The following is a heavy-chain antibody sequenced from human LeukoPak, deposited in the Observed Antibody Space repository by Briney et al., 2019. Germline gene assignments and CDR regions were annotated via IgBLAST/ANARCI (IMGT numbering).Heavy chain of an antibody. CDR2: IKPDGSEK. CDR1: HFTFTTYW. V-gene: IGHV3-7*01. D-gene: IGHD7-27*01. CDR3: ARDGDVDSTTGAFDI. Sequence: GGSLRLSCAASHFTFTTYWMSWVRQAPGKGLEWVANIKPDGSEKYYVDSVKGRFTISRDNAKNSLYLQMNSLRAEDTAMYYCARDGDVDSTTGAFDIWGQGTMVTVSS. J-gene: IGHJ3*02.